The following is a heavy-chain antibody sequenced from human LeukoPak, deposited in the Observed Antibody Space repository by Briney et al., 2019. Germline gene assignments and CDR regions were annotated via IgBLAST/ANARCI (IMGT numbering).Heavy chain of an antibody. Sequence: GGSLRLSCAASGFTVSSNYMSWVRQAPGKGLEWVAVISYDGSNKYYADSVKGRFTISRDNSKNTLYLQMNSLRAEDTAVYYCAKGLFEQWLVDYWGQGTLVTVSS. CDR1: GFTVSSNY. CDR2: ISYDGSNK. D-gene: IGHD6-19*01. CDR3: AKGLFEQWLVDY. V-gene: IGHV3-30*18. J-gene: IGHJ4*02.